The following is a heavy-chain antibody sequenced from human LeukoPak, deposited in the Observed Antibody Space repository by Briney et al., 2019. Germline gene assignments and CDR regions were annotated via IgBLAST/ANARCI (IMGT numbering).Heavy chain of an antibody. D-gene: IGHD2-15*01. CDR3: ARGPRYCSGGSCYGLIDY. J-gene: IGHJ4*02. V-gene: IGHV1-18*01. CDR2: ISAYNGNT. Sequence: ASVKVSCKASGYTFTSYGISWVRQAPGQGLEWMGWISAYNGNTNYAQKLQGRVTMTTDTSTSTAYMELRSLRSDDTAVYYCARGPRYCSGGSCYGLIDYWGQGTLVTVSS. CDR1: GYTFTSYG.